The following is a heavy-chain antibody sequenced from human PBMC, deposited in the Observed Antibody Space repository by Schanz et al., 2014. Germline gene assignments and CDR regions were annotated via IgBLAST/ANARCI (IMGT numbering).Heavy chain of an antibody. J-gene: IGHJ4*02. Sequence: QVQLQESGPGLVKPSETLSLTCTVSGGSISSYYWSWIRQPPGKGLEWIGYMYYSGSTNYNPSLNSRVTISVDTSKNQFSLKVTSVTPADTAVYYCARGVLGSGYCQQYYFDHWGQGTLVTVSS. D-gene: IGHD3-3*01. CDR1: GGSISSYY. CDR2: MYYSGST. CDR3: ARGVLGSGYCQQYYFDH. V-gene: IGHV4-59*12.